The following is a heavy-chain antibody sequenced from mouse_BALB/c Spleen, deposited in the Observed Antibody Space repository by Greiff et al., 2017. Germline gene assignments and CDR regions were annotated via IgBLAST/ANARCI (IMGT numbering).Heavy chain of an antibody. CDR3: AIFYGSSRAWFAY. J-gene: IGHJ3*01. CDR2: ISDGGSYT. V-gene: IGHV5-4*02. Sequence: EVQLVESGGGLVKPGGSLKLSCAASGFTFSDYYMYWVRQTPEQRLEWVATISDGGSYTYYPDSVKGRFTISRDNAKNNLYLQMSSLKSEDTAMYYGAIFYGSSRAWFAYWGQGTLVTVSA. CDR1: GFTFSDYY. D-gene: IGHD1-1*01.